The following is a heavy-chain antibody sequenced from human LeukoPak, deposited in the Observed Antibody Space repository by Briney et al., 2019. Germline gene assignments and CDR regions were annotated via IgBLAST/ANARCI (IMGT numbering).Heavy chain of an antibody. CDR2: XSWNSGSI. CDR3: AKDMNSNYYYGMDV. J-gene: IGHJ6*02. Sequence: EWVXXXSWNSGSIGYADSVKGRFTISRDNAKNSLYLQMNSLRAEDTALYYCAKDMNSNYYYGMDVWGQGTTVTVSS. V-gene: IGHV3-9*01. D-gene: IGHD4-11*01.